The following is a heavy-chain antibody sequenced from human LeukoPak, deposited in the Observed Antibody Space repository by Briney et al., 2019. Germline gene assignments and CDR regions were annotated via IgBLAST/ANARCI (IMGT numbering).Heavy chain of an antibody. CDR1: GFTFSSYA. V-gene: IGHV3-23*01. CDR2: ISGSGGST. Sequence: GGSLRLSCAASGFTFSSYAMSWVRQAPGKGLEWVSAISGSGGSTYYADSVKGRFTISRGNSKNTLYLQMNSLRAEDTAVYYCAKGKSVLRFLEWLFTNDYWGQGTLVTVSS. CDR3: AKGKSVLRFLEWLFTNDY. J-gene: IGHJ4*02. D-gene: IGHD3-3*01.